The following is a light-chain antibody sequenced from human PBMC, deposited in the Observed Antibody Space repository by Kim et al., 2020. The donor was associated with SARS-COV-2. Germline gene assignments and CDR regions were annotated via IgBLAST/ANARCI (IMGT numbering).Light chain of an antibody. Sequence: QSALTQPASVSGSPGQSITISCTGTSSDVGGYNYVSWYQQHPGKAPKLMIYDVSNRPSGVSNRFSGSKSGNTASLTISGLQAEDEADYYCSSYTSSINHAYVFGTGTKVTVL. J-gene: IGLJ1*01. V-gene: IGLV2-14*03. CDR2: DVS. CDR3: SSYTSSINHAYV. CDR1: SSDVGGYNY.